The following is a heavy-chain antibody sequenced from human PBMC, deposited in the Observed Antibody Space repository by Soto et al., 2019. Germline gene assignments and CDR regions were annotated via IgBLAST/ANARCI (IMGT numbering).Heavy chain of an antibody. CDR1: GGSISSYY. Sequence: SETLSLTCTVSGGSISSYYWSWIRQPPGKGLEWIGYIYYSGSTNYNPSLKSRVTISVDTSKNQFSLKLSSVTAADTAVYYCARPSMDCSGGSCYGYWFDPWGQGTLVTVSS. CDR3: ARPSMDCSGGSCYGYWFDP. D-gene: IGHD2-15*01. V-gene: IGHV4-59*08. J-gene: IGHJ5*02. CDR2: IYYSGST.